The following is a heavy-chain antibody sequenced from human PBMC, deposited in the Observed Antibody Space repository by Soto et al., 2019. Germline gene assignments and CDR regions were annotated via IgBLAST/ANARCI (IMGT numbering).Heavy chain of an antibody. CDR3: ASPLGDKGDV. Sequence: QVQLVQSGAEVKKPGSSVKVSCKASGGTFSSYTISWVRQAPGQGPEWMGRIIPILGIANYAQKFQGRVTITADKSTSTAYMELSSLRSEDTAVYYCASPLGDKGDVWGQGTTVTVSS. V-gene: IGHV1-69*02. J-gene: IGHJ6*02. D-gene: IGHD3-10*01. CDR2: IIPILGIA. CDR1: GGTFSSYT.